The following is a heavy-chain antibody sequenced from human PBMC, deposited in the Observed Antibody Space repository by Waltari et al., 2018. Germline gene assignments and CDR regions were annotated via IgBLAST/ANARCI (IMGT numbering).Heavy chain of an antibody. D-gene: IGHD6-6*01. Sequence: QVQLQPWGAGLLKPSETLSLACAVYGGSFSRYYWSWIRQPQGKGLEWIWEINHSGSPNYNPSLKSRVTISVDTSKNQFSLKLSSVTAADTAVYYCARYSSSLVDYWGQGTLVTVSS. V-gene: IGHV4-34*01. CDR1: GGSFSRYY. CDR3: ARYSSSLVDY. CDR2: INHSGSP. J-gene: IGHJ4*02.